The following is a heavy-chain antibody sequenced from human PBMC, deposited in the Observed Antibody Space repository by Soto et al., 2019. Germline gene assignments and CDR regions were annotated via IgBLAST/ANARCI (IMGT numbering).Heavy chain of an antibody. CDR3: ARGYGSSPNMELRFGMDV. CDR1: GYILTGYS. CDR2: IDPNSGAT. Sequence: QVYLVQSGAEVRRPGASVKVSCTAFGYILTGYSLPLGRKAAGQGLEWMGWIDPNSGATNSAERFHGRVSMTRDTSISAAYLELSSLRSDDTAVYYCARGYGSSPNMELRFGMDVWGQGTTISVSS. D-gene: IGHD5-18*01. V-gene: IGHV1-2*02. J-gene: IGHJ6*02.